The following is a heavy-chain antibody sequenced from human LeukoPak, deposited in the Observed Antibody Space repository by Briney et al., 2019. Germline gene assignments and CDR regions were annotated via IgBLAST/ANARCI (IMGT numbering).Heavy chain of an antibody. V-gene: IGHV1-8*02. J-gene: IGHJ3*02. CDR1: GSTSPD. CDR3: ARYIHLSGFDI. Sequence: ASVKVSCKASGSTSPDIDWVRQATGKGLEWLGWMNPSDHTGYAEKFQGRVSMTRDTSSNTAYIELRGLRSEDTAVYYCARYIHLSGFDIWGQGTMVTVSS. CDR2: MNPSDHT. D-gene: IGHD5-18*01.